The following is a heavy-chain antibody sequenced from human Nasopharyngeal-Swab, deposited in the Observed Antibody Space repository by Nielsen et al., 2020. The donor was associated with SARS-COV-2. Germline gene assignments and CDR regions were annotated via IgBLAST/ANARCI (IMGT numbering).Heavy chain of an antibody. CDR1: GDIFKCDV. CDR3: ARGRVSYSSSSALAY. V-gene: IGHV1-18*04. D-gene: IGHD6-6*01. CDR2: INPYNGNT. J-gene: IGHJ4*02. Sequence: AAVKVSCKVSGDIFKCDVIHLVRKAPGQGIVGMGWINPYNGNTDSGQQHQDRVTMTTDTSTGTAYMELGSLRSDDTAIYYCARGRVSYSSSSALAYWGQGTLVSVSS.